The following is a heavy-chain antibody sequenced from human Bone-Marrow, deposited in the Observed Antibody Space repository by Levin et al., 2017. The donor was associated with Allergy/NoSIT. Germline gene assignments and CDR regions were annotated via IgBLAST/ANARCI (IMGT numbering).Heavy chain of an antibody. CDR3: ARQEYGSGSSGAFDI. V-gene: IGHV5-51*01. CDR2: IYPGDSDT. D-gene: IGHD3-10*01. Sequence: KPGESLKISCKGSGYTFTSYWIVWVRQMPGKGLEWMGIIYPGDSDTRYSPSFQGQVTISADKSISTAYLQWSSLKASDTAMYYCARQEYGSGSSGAFDIWGQGTMVSVSS. J-gene: IGHJ3*02. CDR1: GYTFTSYW.